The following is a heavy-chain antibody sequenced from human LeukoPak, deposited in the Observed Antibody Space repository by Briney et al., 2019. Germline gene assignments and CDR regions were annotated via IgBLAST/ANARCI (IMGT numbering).Heavy chain of an antibody. D-gene: IGHD3-22*01. CDR1: GGSFSGYY. V-gene: IGHV4-34*01. Sequence: SETLSLTCAVYGGSFSGYYWSWIRQPPGKGLEWIGEINHSGSTNYNPSLKSRVTISVDTSKNQFSLKLSSVTAADTAVYYCARSSSGSSSGYYFPFDYWGQGTLVTVSS. J-gene: IGHJ4*02. CDR2: INHSGST. CDR3: ARSSSGSSSGYYFPFDY.